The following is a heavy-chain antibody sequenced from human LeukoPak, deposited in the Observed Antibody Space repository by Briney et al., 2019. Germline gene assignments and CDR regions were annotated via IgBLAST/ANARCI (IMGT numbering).Heavy chain of an antibody. J-gene: IGHJ4*02. Sequence: SETLSLTCTVSGGSINSGDYYWSWIRQPPGKCLEWIGYIYYSGSTYYNPSLKSRVTISVDTSKNQFSLKLSSVTAADTAVYYCVREGGVGATDYWGQGTLVTVSS. D-gene: IGHD1-26*01. V-gene: IGHV4-30-4*08. CDR2: IYYSGST. CDR3: VREGGVGATDY. CDR1: GGSINSGDYY.